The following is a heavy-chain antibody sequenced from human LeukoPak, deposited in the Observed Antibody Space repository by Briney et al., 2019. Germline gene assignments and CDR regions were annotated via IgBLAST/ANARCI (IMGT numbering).Heavy chain of an antibody. Sequence: SETLSLTCAVYGGSFSGYYWSWIRQPPGKGLEWIGEINHSGSTNYNPSLKSRVTISVDTSKNQFSLKLSSVTAADTAVYYCARAGYCSSTSCYYGARIDYWGQGTLVTVSS. V-gene: IGHV4-34*01. D-gene: IGHD2-2*01. CDR1: GGSFSGYY. CDR2: INHSGST. J-gene: IGHJ4*02. CDR3: ARAGYCSSTSCYYGARIDY.